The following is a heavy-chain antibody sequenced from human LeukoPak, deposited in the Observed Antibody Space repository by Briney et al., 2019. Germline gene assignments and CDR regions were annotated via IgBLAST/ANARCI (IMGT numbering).Heavy chain of an antibody. CDR1: GHTFSSHG. CDR3: ARDKYGSGSTFDY. Sequence: ASVKVSCNTSGHTFSSHGISWVRQAPGQGLERMRWISAYSANIMCAEKRQGRVTMTTDTSTSTVYMELSSLRSEDTAVYYCARDKYGSGSTFDYWGQGTLVTVSS. D-gene: IGHD3-10*01. CDR2: ISAYSANI. V-gene: IGHV1-18*01. J-gene: IGHJ4*02.